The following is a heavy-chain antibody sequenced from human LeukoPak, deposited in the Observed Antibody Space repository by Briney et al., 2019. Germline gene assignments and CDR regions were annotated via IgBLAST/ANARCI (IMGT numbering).Heavy chain of an antibody. D-gene: IGHD2-21*02. Sequence: PSETLSLTCAVYGGSLSGYYWSWIRQPPGKGLEWIGEINHSGTTNYYPSLKSRVTISIEKSKNQFSLKLSSVTAADTAVYYCAGAYCGGDCYSGRAFDIWGQGTMVTVSS. V-gene: IGHV4-34*01. J-gene: IGHJ3*02. CDR2: INHSGTT. CDR1: GGSLSGYY. CDR3: AGAYCGGDCYSGRAFDI.